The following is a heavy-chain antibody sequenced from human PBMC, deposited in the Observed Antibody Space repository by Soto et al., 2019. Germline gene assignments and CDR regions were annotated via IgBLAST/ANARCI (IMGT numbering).Heavy chain of an antibody. D-gene: IGHD1-26*01. CDR3: VKYGFRGSYLDDYYYGMDV. CDR2: IYYSGST. J-gene: IGHJ6*02. Sequence: SETLSLTCTVSGGSISSYYWSWIRQPPGKGLEWIGYIYYSGSTYYADSVKGRFTISRDNSKNTLYLQMSSLRAEDTAVYYCVKYGFRGSYLDDYYYGMDVWGQGTTVTVSS. CDR1: GGSISSYY. V-gene: IGHV4-59*01.